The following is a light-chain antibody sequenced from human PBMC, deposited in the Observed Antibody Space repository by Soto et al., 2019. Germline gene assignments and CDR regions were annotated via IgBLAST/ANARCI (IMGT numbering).Light chain of an antibody. V-gene: IGKV3D-15*01. Sequence: EIVMTQSPATLSVSPGERATLSCRASQSVNSNLAWYQQRPGQAPSLLIYGAFNRVTNISARFSGSGSGTEFPLPLTSLQSEDFAIYYCQQYNTWPRTFGQGTMVEIK. CDR2: GAF. J-gene: IGKJ1*01. CDR1: QSVNSN. CDR3: QQYNTWPRT.